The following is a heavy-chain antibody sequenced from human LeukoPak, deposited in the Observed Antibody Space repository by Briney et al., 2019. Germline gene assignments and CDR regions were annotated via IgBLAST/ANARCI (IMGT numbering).Heavy chain of an antibody. Sequence: GRSLRLSCAASGFTFDDYAMHWVRQAPGKGLEWVSGISWNSGSVGYADSVKGRFTISRDNAKNSLYLQMNSLRAEDTASYYCAKDRGDGYSYYFDYWGQGTLVTVSS. CDR2: ISWNSGSV. D-gene: IGHD5-24*01. V-gene: IGHV3-9*01. CDR1: GFTFDDYA. J-gene: IGHJ4*02. CDR3: AKDRGDGYSYYFDY.